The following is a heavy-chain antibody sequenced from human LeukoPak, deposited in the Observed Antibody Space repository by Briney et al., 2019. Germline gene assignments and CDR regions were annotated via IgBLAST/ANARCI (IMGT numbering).Heavy chain of an antibody. J-gene: IGHJ4*02. V-gene: IGHV4-39*01. CDR3: ARQHTRDGYSFDI. D-gene: IGHD5-24*01. CDR1: GGSISSSSYY. CDR2: MYYSGSD. Sequence: SETLSLTCTVSGGSISSSSYYWGWIRQPPGKGLEWFGSMYYSGSDYYNPSLKSRVTMSVDMSKNQFSLIMTSVTAADTAVYYCARQHTRDGYSFDIWGQGTMVTVSS.